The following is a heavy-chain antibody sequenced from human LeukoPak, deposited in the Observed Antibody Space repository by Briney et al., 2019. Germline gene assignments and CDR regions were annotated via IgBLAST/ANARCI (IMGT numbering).Heavy chain of an antibody. Sequence: PSETLSLTCAVYGGSFSGYCWSWIRQPPGKGLEWIGEINHSGSTHYNPSLKSRVTISVDTSKNQFSLKLSSVTAADTAVYYCARPAAAGTGGDYWGQGALVTVSS. CDR2: INHSGST. J-gene: IGHJ4*02. V-gene: IGHV4-34*01. CDR1: GGSFSGYC. D-gene: IGHD6-13*01. CDR3: ARPAAAGTGGDY.